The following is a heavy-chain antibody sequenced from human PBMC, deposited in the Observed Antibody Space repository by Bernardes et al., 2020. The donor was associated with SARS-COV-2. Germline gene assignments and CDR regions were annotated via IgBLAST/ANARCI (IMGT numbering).Heavy chain of an antibody. CDR1: GYTFSSYV. D-gene: IGHD7-27*01. V-gene: IGHV1-18*01. Sequence: ASVKVSCKASGYTFSSYVIHWVRQAPGQGLEWMGWISTFNNNTNYAQKFQDRVTLTTDTSTRTGYIELRSLRSDDTAIYFCARAMGILVSLHMDVGGKGTTVIVSS. CDR3: ARAMGILVSLHMDV. CDR2: ISTFNNNT. J-gene: IGHJ6*03.